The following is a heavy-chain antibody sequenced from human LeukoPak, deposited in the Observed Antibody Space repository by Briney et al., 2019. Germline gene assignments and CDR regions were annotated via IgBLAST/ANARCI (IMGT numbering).Heavy chain of an antibody. CDR1: GGSISSSNYY. CDR3: ARHDMTTVTEYGMDV. D-gene: IGHD4-11*01. V-gene: IGHV4-39*01. J-gene: IGHJ6*02. CDR2: IYYSGST. Sequence: SETLSLTCTVSGGSISSSNYYWGWIRQPPGKGLEYIGSIYYSGSTYYNPSLKSRVTISVDTSKNQFSLKLSSVTAADTAVYYCARHDMTTVTEYGMDVWGQGTTVTVSS.